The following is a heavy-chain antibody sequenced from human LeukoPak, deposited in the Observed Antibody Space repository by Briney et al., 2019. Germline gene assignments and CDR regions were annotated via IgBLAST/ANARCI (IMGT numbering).Heavy chain of an antibody. Sequence: AVKVSCKASGGTFSSYAISWVRQAPGQGLEWMGGIIPIFGTANYAQKFQGRVTITADKSTSTAYMELSSLRSEDTAVYYCARDSSDIVLMVSMGSYYYYYMDVWGKGTTVTVSS. CDR1: GGTFSSYA. CDR3: ARDSSDIVLMVSMGSYYYYYMDV. V-gene: IGHV1-69*06. D-gene: IGHD2-8*01. J-gene: IGHJ6*03. CDR2: IIPIFGTA.